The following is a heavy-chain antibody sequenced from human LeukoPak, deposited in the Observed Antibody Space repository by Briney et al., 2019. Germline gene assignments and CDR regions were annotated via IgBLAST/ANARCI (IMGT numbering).Heavy chain of an antibody. CDR3: ARAGENYYDFYY. J-gene: IGHJ4*02. CDR2: FNPSGSST. V-gene: IGHV1-46*01. D-gene: IGHD1-26*01. Sequence: ASVTLSCKASGYTFTSFYMHWVRLAPGQGLEWMGIFNPSGSSTTYSQEFQERVTMTRDTSTSIVYMELSSLGSEDTAVYYCARAGENYYDFYYWVQGTLATVTS. CDR1: GYTFTSFY.